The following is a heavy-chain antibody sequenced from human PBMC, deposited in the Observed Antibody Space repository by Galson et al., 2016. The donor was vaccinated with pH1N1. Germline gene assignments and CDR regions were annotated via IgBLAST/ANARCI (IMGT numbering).Heavy chain of an antibody. CDR3: TKKGQRYGAY. D-gene: IGHD3-10*01. J-gene: IGHJ4*02. V-gene: IGHV3-15*01. Sequence: SLRLSCAATGFTFSNAWMSWVRQVPGKGLEWVGRIKSSGDGGSTDYAALVRDRFVISRDDSKGTLYLQMRSLKTEDTAVYYCTKKGQRYGAYGGQGTQVTVSS. CDR2: IKSSGDGGST. CDR1: GFTFSNAW.